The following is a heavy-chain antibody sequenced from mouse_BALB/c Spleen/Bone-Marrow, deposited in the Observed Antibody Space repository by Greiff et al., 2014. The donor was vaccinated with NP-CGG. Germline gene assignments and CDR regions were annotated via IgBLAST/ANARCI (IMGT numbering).Heavy chain of an antibody. CDR1: GFTFTDYY. Sequence: VQGVESGGGLVQPGGSLRLSCATSGFTFTDYYMNWVRQPPGKALEWLGFIRNKANGYTTEYSASVKSRFTISRDNSQNILYLQMNTLRADDSATYYCARDKGRVFFDYWGQGTTLTVSS. CDR2: IRNKANGYTT. CDR3: ARDKGRVFFDY. V-gene: IGHV7-3*02. J-gene: IGHJ2*01.